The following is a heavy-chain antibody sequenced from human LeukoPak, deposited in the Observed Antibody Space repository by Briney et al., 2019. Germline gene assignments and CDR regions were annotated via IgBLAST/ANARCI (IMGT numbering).Heavy chain of an antibody. CDR3: ARDRGLIVATIQHFDY. J-gene: IGHJ4*02. CDR2: INPNSGGT. Sequence: ASVKVSCKASGYTFTGYYMHWVRQAPGQGLEWMGWINPNSGGTNYAQKFQGRVTMTRDTSISTAYMELSRLRSDDTAVYYCARDRGLIVATIQHFDYWGQGTLVTVSS. CDR1: GYTFTGYY. V-gene: IGHV1-2*02. D-gene: IGHD5-12*01.